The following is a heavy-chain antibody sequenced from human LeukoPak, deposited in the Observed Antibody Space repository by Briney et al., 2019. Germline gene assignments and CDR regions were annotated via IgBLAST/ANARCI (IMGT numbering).Heavy chain of an antibody. Sequence: ASVKVSCKASGYTFTSYGISWVRQAPGQGLEWMGIINPSGGSTSYAQKFQGRVTMTRDTSTSTVYMELSSLRSEDTAVYYCARADYYDSSGYRLPDYWGQGTLVTVSS. D-gene: IGHD3-22*01. V-gene: IGHV1-46*01. CDR3: ARADYYDSSGYRLPDY. CDR2: INPSGGST. CDR1: GYTFTSYG. J-gene: IGHJ4*02.